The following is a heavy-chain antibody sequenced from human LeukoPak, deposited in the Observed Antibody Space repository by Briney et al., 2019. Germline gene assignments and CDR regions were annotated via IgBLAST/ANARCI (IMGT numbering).Heavy chain of an antibody. Sequence: SETLSLTCAVYGGSFSGYYWSWIRQPPGKGLEWIGEINHSGSINYNPSLKSRVTISVDTSKNQFSLKLSSVTAADTAVYYCARGLAAVAGPADYWGQGTLVTVSS. CDR1: GGSFSGYY. CDR3: ARGLAAVAGPADY. D-gene: IGHD6-19*01. J-gene: IGHJ4*02. CDR2: INHSGSI. V-gene: IGHV4-34*01.